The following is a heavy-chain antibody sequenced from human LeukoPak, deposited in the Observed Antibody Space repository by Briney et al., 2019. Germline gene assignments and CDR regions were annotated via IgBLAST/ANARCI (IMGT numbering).Heavy chain of an antibody. D-gene: IGHD4-17*01. Sequence: SQTLSLTCAVSGGSISSGGYSWSWIRQPPGKGLEWIGYIYHSGSTYYNPSLKSRVTISVDRSKNQFSLKLSSVTAADTAVYYCARSYTVTTGGLDYWGQGTLVTVSS. CDR2: IYHSGST. CDR3: ARSYTVTTGGLDY. V-gene: IGHV4-30-2*01. CDR1: GGSISSGGYS. J-gene: IGHJ4*02.